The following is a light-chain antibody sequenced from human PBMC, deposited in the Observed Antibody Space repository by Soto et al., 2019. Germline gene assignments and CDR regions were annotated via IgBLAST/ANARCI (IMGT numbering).Light chain of an antibody. CDR2: EVS. Sequence: QSALTQPPSASGSPGQSVTISCTGASSDVGGYNYVSWYQQHPGKAPKLMIYEVSKRPSGVPDRFSGSKSGNTASLTVSGLQAEEEADYYCRSYAGSNTFVFGPGTKVTVL. CDR1: SSDVGGYNY. CDR3: RSYAGSNTFV. V-gene: IGLV2-8*01. J-gene: IGLJ1*01.